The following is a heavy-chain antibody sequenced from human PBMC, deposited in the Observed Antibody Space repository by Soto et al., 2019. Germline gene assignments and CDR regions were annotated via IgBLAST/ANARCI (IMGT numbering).Heavy chain of an antibody. D-gene: IGHD2-21*02. CDR1: GFTFSSYS. V-gene: IGHV3-21*01. J-gene: IGHJ6*02. CDR3: ARDRRYCGGDFPSYGMDV. CDR2: ISSSSSYI. Sequence: LRLSCAAPGFTFSSYSMNWVRQAPGKGLEWVSSISSSSSYIYYADSVKGRFTISRDNAKNSLYLQMNSLRAEDTAVYYCARDRRYCGGDFPSYGMDVWGQGTTVTVSS.